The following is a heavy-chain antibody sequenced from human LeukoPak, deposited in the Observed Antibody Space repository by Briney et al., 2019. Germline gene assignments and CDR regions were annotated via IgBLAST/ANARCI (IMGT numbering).Heavy chain of an antibody. J-gene: IGHJ4*02. CDR2: ISYNGKT. D-gene: IGHD1-1*01. Sequence: SETLSLXCTVSGGSMSSYYWMWIRQPPGKGLEWIGSISYNGKTNHNPSLKSRVTISVDTSKNQFSLKLSSVTAADTAVYYCTRVGPSLHWNPDYWGQGTLVTVSS. CDR3: TRVGPSLHWNPDY. CDR1: GGSMSSYY. V-gene: IGHV4-59*01.